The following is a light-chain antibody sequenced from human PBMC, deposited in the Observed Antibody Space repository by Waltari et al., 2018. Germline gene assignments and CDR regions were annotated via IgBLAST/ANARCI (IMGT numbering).Light chain of an antibody. V-gene: IGKV1-39*01. CDR1: QRISGY. CDR3: QQSYSTPYP. Sequence: DIQMTQSPSSLCASVGTRVTITWRASQRISGYLKWYQQKPAKATKHLTYGASSLQSGVTSRCSGSGSGTEFTLNSSRLQPEEFATYYCQQSYSTPYPFGPGTKLEL. CDR2: GAS. J-gene: IGKJ2*01.